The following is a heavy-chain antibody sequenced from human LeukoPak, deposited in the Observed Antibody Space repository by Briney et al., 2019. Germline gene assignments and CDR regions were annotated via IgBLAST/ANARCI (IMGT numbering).Heavy chain of an antibody. CDR3: ARGIAVAGRSWFDP. CDR1: GGSISSYY. V-gene: IGHV4-59*12. Sequence: PSETLSLTCTVSGGSISSYYWSWIRQPPGKGLEWIGYIYYSGSTNYNPSLKSRVTISVDTSKNQFSLKLSSVTAADTAVYYCARGIAVAGRSWFDPWGQGTLVTVSS. CDR2: IYYSGST. J-gene: IGHJ5*02. D-gene: IGHD6-19*01.